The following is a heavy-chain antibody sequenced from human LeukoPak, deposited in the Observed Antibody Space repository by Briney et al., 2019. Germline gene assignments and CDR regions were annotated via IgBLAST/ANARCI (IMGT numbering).Heavy chain of an antibody. CDR1: GFTFSSYA. V-gene: IGHV3-64*01. CDR3: ARSGSFDWLFVYFDY. CDR2: ISSNGGST. J-gene: IGHJ4*02. D-gene: IGHD3-9*01. Sequence: GGSLRLSCAASGFTFSSYAMHWVRQAPGKGLEYVSAISSNGGSTYYANSVKGRFTISRDNSKNTLYLQMGSLRAEDMAVYYCARSGSFDWLFVYFDYWGQGTLVTVSS.